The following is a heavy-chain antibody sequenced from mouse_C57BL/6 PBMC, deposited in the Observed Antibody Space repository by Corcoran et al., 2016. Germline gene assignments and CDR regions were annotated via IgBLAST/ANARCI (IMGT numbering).Heavy chain of an antibody. CDR3: AREGYYGSGYLDV. J-gene: IGHJ1*03. Sequence: DEHLQESGPGLEKPSQSPSLTCSVTGYSITSGYYWNWIRQLPGNKLEWMGYISYDGSNNYNPSLKNRISITRDTSKNQFFLKLNSVTTEDTATYYCAREGYYGSGYLDVWGTGTTVTVSS. V-gene: IGHV3-6*01. CDR1: GYSITSGYY. CDR2: ISYDGSN. D-gene: IGHD1-1*01.